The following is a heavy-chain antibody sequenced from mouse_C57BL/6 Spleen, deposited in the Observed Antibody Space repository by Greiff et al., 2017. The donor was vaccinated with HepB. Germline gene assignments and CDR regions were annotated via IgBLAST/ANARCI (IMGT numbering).Heavy chain of an antibody. J-gene: IGHJ1*03. D-gene: IGHD1-1*01. CDR1: GYAFSSSW. V-gene: IGHV1-82*01. Sequence: QVQLQQSGPELVKPGASVKISCKASGYAFSSSWMNWVKQRPGKGLEWIGRIYPGDGDTNYNGKFKGKATLTADKSSSTAYMQLSSLTSEDSAVYCCARPYYYGSSYFDVWGTGTTVTVSS. CDR2: IYPGDGDT. CDR3: ARPYYYGSSYFDV.